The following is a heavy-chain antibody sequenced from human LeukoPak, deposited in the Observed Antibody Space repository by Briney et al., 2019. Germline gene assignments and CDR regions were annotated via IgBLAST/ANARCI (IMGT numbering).Heavy chain of an antibody. D-gene: IGHD2-2*01. CDR1: GGSISSYY. CDR2: IYHSGST. V-gene: IGHV4-38-2*02. J-gene: IGHJ4*02. Sequence: SETLSLTCTVSGGSISSYYWSWIRQPPGKGLEWIGSIYHSGSTYYNPSLKSRVTISVDTSKNQFSLKLSSVTAADTAVYYCARVRPAAANEVDYWGQGTLVTVSS. CDR3: ARVRPAAANEVDY.